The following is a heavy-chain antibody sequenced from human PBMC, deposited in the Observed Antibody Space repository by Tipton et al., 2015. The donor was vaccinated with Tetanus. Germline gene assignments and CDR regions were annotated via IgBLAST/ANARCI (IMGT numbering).Heavy chain of an antibody. J-gene: IGHJ4*02. CDR1: GASFSDYY. V-gene: IGHV4-34*01. D-gene: IGHD6-19*01. CDR3: ARGSGWADF. Sequence: TLSLTCAVYGASFSDYYWSWIRQAPGKGLEWIGEINHSGSTNHNPSLKSRVTLSVDTSKNQFSLKLNSVTAADTAMYYCARGSGWADFWGQGTQVTVSS. CDR2: INHSGST.